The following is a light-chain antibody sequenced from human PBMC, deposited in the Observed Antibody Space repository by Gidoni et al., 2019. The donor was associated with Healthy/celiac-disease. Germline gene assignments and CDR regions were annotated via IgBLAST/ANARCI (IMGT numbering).Light chain of an antibody. CDR2: DAS. CDR1: QVISNY. Sequence: DIQMTQSPTSLSASVGDRVTITCQASQVISNYLNWYQQKPGKAPKLLIYDASNLETGVPSRFSGSGSGTDFTFTISSLQPEDIATYYCQQYDNLPPTLTFGGGTKVEIK. V-gene: IGKV1-33*01. CDR3: QQYDNLPPTLT. J-gene: IGKJ4*01.